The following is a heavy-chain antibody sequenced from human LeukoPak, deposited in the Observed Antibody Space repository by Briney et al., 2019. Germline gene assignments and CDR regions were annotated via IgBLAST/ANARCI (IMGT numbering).Heavy chain of an antibody. CDR2: ISSSSSYI. CDR3: ARDPQHWWVPYSYGFHFDY. Sequence: GGSLRLSCAASGFTFSSYSMNWVRQAPGKGLEWVSSISSSSSYIYYADSVKGRFTISRDNAKNSLYLQMNSLRAEDTAVYYCARDPQHWWVPYSYGFHFDYWGQGTLVTVSS. D-gene: IGHD5-18*01. J-gene: IGHJ4*02. CDR1: GFTFSSYS. V-gene: IGHV3-21*01.